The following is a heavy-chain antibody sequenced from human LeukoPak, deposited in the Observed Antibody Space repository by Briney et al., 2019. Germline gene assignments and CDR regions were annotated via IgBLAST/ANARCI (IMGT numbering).Heavy chain of an antibody. CDR2: ISYDGSNK. D-gene: IGHD3-16*01. V-gene: IGHV3-30-3*01. Sequence: GRSLRLSCAASGFTFSSYAMHWVRQAPGKGLEWVAVISYDGSNKYYADSVKGRFTISRDNAKNTLYLQMNSLRAEDTAVYYCASSFGGPFDYWGQGTLVTVSS. CDR3: ASSFGGPFDY. CDR1: GFTFSSYA. J-gene: IGHJ4*02.